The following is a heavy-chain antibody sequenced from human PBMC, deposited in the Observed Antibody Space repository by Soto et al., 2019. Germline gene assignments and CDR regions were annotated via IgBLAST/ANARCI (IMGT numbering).Heavy chain of an antibody. CDR1: GFTFSSYA. Sequence: PGGSLRLSCAASGFTFSSYAMHWVRQAPGKGLEWVAVISYDGSNKYYADSVKGRFTISRDNSKNTLYLQMNSLRAEDTAVYYCARDGGVIVVVPGEFDPWGQGTLVTVS. CDR3: ARDGGVIVVVPGEFDP. D-gene: IGHD2-2*01. V-gene: IGHV3-30-3*01. J-gene: IGHJ5*02. CDR2: ISYDGSNK.